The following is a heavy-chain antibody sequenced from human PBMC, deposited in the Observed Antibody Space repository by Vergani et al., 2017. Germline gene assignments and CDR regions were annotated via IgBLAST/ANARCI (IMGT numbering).Heavy chain of an antibody. CDR1: GFTFSRHS. V-gene: IGHV3-48*01. Sequence: EVQLVESGGGLVKPGGSLRLSCAASGFTFSRHSMNWVRQAPGKGLEWVSYISSSSSTIYYADSVKGRFTISRDNAKNSLYLQMNSLRAEDTAVYYCARVTRWEILREYYYGMDVWGQGTTVTVSS. CDR2: ISSSSSTI. CDR3: ARVTRWEILREYYYGMDV. J-gene: IGHJ6*02. D-gene: IGHD1-26*01.